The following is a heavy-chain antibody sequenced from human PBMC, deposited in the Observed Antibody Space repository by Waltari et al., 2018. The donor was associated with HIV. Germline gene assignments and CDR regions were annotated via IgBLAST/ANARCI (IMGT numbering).Heavy chain of an antibody. V-gene: IGHV3-23*01. J-gene: IGHJ4*02. Sequence: EVQLLEYGGGWVQPGGSVRRSCAASGCTCSSNARSWVRRAPGKGLEWVSTFSSSGGGTYYADSVKGRFTISRDNSKNTLYMQMNSLRAEDTAVYYCAKVYGGKGFDYWGQGTLVTVSS. CDR1: GCTCSSNA. CDR2: FSSSGGGT. CDR3: AKVYGGKGFDY. D-gene: IGHD4-17*01.